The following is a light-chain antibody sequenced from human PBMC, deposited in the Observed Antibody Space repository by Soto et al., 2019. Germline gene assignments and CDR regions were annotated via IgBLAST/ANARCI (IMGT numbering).Light chain of an antibody. Sequence: DIVMTQSPDSLAVSLGERATINCKSSQSVFYSSNNKNYLAWYQQKPGQPPKLLMYWASTRESGVPDRFSGSGSVTDFTLTISSLQAEDVAVYYGQQYYSSPYTFGQGTKLEIK. J-gene: IGKJ2*01. CDR3: QQYYSSPYT. V-gene: IGKV4-1*01. CDR1: QSVFYSSNNKNY. CDR2: WAS.